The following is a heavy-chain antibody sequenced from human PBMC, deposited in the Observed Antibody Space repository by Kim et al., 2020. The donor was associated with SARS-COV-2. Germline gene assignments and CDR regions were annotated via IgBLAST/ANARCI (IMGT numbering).Heavy chain of an antibody. CDR1: GFTLSGYW. V-gene: IGHV3-74*01. J-gene: IGHJ4*02. Sequence: GGSLRLSCAASGFTLSGYWMLWVRQAPGKGLVWVSRMNSDGTSTAYADSVKGRFTISRDNAKNTLYLQMNSLRADDTAVYYCVRGGEVSRPSGSYGDCWGQGTLVTVSS. CDR2: MNSDGTST. D-gene: IGHD3-10*01. CDR3: VRGGEVSRPSGSYGDC.